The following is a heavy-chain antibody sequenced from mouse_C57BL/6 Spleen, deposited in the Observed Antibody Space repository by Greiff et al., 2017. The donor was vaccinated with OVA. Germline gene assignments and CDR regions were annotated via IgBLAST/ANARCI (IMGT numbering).Heavy chain of an antibody. V-gene: IGHV1-82*01. D-gene: IGHD2-1*01. CDR2: IYPGDGDT. CDR1: GYAFSSSW. Sequence: VKLMESGPELVKPGASVKISCKASGYAFSSSWMNWVKQRPGKGLEWIGRIYPGDGDTNYNGKFKGKATLTADKSSSTAYMQLSSLTSEDSAVYFCALYQGAYWGQGTLVTVSA. CDR3: ALYQGAY. J-gene: IGHJ3*01.